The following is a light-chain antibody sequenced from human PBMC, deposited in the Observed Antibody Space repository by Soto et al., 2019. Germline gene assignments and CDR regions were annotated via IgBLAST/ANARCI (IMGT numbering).Light chain of an antibody. Sequence: QSVLTQPASVSGSPGQSITISCTGTSSDVGGYKYVSWYQQHPGKAPKLMIYEVSNRPSGVSYRFSGSKSGNTASLTISGLQAEDAADYYCASYRSGSSHVFGTGTKVNVL. J-gene: IGLJ1*01. V-gene: IGLV2-14*01. CDR1: SSDVGGYKY. CDR3: ASYRSGSSHV. CDR2: EVS.